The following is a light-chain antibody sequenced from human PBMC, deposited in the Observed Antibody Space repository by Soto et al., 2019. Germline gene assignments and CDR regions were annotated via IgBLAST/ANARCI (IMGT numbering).Light chain of an antibody. CDR3: SSYTSSSTLV. CDR2: EVS. J-gene: IGLJ1*01. V-gene: IGLV2-14*01. Sequence: QAALTQPASVSGSPGQSITISCTGTSSDGGGNNYVSCYQQHPGKAHKLMLYEVSNRPTGVCNRFSGSKSGNTASLTISGLHGEDEADYYCSSYTSSSTLVFGTGTKVTVL. CDR1: SSDGGGNNY.